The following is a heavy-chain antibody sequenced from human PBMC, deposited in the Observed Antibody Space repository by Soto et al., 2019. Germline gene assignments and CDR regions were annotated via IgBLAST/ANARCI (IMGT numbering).Heavy chain of an antibody. V-gene: IGHV1-69*02. D-gene: IGHD6-13*01. CDR3: ALGSCVAQTFEI. CDR2: ILPMLDIT. J-gene: IGHJ3*02. Sequence: QVQLVQSGAEVKKPGSSVKVSCKASGGTFSTYTIIWVPQAPGQGLEWMGRILPMLDITNSAQRFQGRVTLTADKSTSTAYWDLSCLGSEDTAVYYCALGSCVAQTFEIWGRGTMVTVSS. CDR1: GGTFSTYT.